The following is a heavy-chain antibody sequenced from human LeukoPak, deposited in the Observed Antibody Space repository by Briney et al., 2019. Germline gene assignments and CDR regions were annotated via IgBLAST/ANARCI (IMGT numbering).Heavy chain of an antibody. CDR1: GISFSAHG. CDR3: VRDGVGATTYFGYFDH. D-gene: IGHD1-26*01. J-gene: IGHJ4*02. V-gene: IGHV3-33*01. Sequence: GGSLRLSCAASGISFSAHGMHWVRQAPGKGLEWVAIIRFDGSNIHYADSVKGRFTISRDNSKHTLYLQMNSLRAEDTAVYYCVRDGVGATTYFGYFDHWGQENLVTVSS. CDR2: IRFDGSNI.